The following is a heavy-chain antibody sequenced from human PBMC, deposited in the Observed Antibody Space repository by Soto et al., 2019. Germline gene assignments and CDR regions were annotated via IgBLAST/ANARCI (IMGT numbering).Heavy chain of an antibody. CDR2: IYYSGST. J-gene: IGHJ5*02. CDR3: ASIATEAGWFDP. CDR1: GGSISSSSYY. V-gene: IGHV4-39*01. Sequence: SETLSLTCTVSGGSISSSSYYWGWIRQPPGKGLEWIGSIYYSGSTYYNPSLKSRVTISVDTSKNQFSLKLSSVTAADTAVYYCASIATEAGWFDPWGQGTLVTVSS. D-gene: IGHD1-26*01.